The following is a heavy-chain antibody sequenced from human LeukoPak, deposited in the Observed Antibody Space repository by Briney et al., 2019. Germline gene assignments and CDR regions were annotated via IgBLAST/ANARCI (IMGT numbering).Heavy chain of an antibody. D-gene: IGHD3-22*01. CDR1: GFTFSSYA. Sequence: GGSLRLSCAASGFTFSSYAMSWVRQAPGRGLEWVSAISGSGGSTHYADSVKGRFTISRDNSKNTLYLQMNSLRAEDTAVYYCAKVSGYYDSSGIRFDYWGQGTLVTVSS. CDR2: ISGSGGST. V-gene: IGHV3-23*01. CDR3: AKVSGYYDSSGIRFDY. J-gene: IGHJ4*02.